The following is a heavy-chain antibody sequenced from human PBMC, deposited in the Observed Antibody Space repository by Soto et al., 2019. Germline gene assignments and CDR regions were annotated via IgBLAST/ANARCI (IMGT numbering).Heavy chain of an antibody. J-gene: IGHJ5*02. CDR1: GVSISTYF. Sequence: SETLSLTCTVSGVSISTYFCSWVRQSPEKGLEWIGYIYNGGNISYNPSLKSRVTISIDTSRNQFSLKLSSVTAADTAVYYCARDRWEYSSSSFWLDPWGQGTLVTVSS. V-gene: IGHV4-59*01. CDR3: ARDRWEYSSSSFWLDP. CDR2: IYNGGNI. D-gene: IGHD6-6*01.